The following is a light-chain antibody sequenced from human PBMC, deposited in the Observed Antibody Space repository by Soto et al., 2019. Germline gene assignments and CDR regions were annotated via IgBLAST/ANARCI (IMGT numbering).Light chain of an antibody. CDR3: HQYGNSPQT. CDR2: GAS. J-gene: IGKJ1*01. V-gene: IGKV3-20*01. Sequence: LLTQSPGTLAWSQWSRAXLFSLASQIVSSSCLAWYQQKPGQSPRLLISGASTRATGIAARFSGSGSGTVFTLTINRLEPDDFAVYYCHQYGNSPQTFGQGTKVDIK. CDR1: QIVSSSC.